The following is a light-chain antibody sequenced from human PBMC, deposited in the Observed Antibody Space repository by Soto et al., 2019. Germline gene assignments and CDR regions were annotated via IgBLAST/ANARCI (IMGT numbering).Light chain of an antibody. J-gene: IGKJ1*01. CDR3: QQNFNTPWK. Sequence: EIQITQSPSCLSGSLGHRVTITFRSSQTIKNYLNWYRQRPGKAPEFLIYAASSLQSGVPSRFSGSGSGTDFTLTISSLQPEDFAAYYCQQNFNTPWKFGQGTKVDIK. CDR2: AAS. V-gene: IGKV1-39*01. CDR1: QTIKNY.